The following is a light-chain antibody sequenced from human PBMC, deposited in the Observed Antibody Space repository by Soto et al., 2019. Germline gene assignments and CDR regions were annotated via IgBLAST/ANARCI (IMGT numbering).Light chain of an antibody. CDR2: KAT. J-gene: IGKJ2*01. CDR1: QSITTW. Sequence: DMRMTQSPASLSASVGDRVTITCRASQSITTWLAWYQQKPGKAPKLLIYKATNLQSGVPSRFSGSGSGTEFSLTISSLQPDDFATYYCQQYNDYQYIFGQGTKLEIK. V-gene: IGKV1-5*03. CDR3: QQYNDYQYI.